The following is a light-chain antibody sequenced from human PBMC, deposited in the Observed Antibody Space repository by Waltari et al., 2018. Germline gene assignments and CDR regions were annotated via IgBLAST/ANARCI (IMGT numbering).Light chain of an antibody. CDR3: SSYTSSGTLRI. J-gene: IGLJ2*01. Sequence: QSVLTQPASVSGSPGQSITISCTGTNSYVGGYKYVLWYQQYPGKAPRLMIYDVTKRPSGVSNRFSGSKSGNTASLTISGLQAEDEADYYCSSYTSSGTLRIFGGGTKVTAL. V-gene: IGLV2-14*01. CDR2: DVT. CDR1: NSYVGGYKY.